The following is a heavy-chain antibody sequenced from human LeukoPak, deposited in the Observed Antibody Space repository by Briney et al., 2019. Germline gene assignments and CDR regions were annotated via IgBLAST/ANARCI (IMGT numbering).Heavy chain of an antibody. J-gene: IGHJ5*02. V-gene: IGHV5-51*01. D-gene: IGHD6-19*01. CDR2: IYPGDSDT. CDR3: AILNDIAVAALNWFDP. CDR1: GYSFTSYW. Sequence: GESLKISCKGSGYSFTSYWIGWVRQMPGKGLEWMGIIYPGDSDTRYSPSFQGQVTISADKSISTAYLQWSSLKASDTAMYYCAILNDIAVAALNWFDPWGQGTLVTVSS.